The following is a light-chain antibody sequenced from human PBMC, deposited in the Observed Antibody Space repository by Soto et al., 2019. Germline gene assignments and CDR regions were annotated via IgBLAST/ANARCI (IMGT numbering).Light chain of an antibody. CDR3: QQRTNWPPKWT. CDR2: DAS. J-gene: IGKJ1*01. Sequence: EIVLTQSPATLSLSPGERAALSCRASQSVSNYFAWYQQKPGQAPRLLIYDASKRAAGIPDRFSGRGSWTDFTLPISSLEPEDFAVYYCQQRTNWPPKWTFGQGTKVEIK. CDR1: QSVSNY. V-gene: IGKV3-11*01.